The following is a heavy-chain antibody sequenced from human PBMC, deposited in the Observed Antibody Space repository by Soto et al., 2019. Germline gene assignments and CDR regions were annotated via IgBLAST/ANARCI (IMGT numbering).Heavy chain of an antibody. D-gene: IGHD3-22*01. CDR1: GCSLTSGLF. Sequence: PXETRSLTCVVSGCSLTSGLFSGWLRQPPGKGLEWIGRIYHGASTYYNPSLNSRVTLSIDMTNNQLSLILNSVTASDTAVYYSGRVGPWVPYFYASGPYSCYNWFNRRRQVPLGTLSS. CDR3: GRVGPWVPYFYASGPYSCYNWFNR. J-gene: IGHJ5*02. V-gene: IGHV4-38-2*01. CDR2: IYHGAST.